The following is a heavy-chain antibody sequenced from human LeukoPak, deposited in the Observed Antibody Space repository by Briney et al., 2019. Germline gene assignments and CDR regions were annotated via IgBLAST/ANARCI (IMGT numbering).Heavy chain of an antibody. J-gene: IGHJ4*02. CDR2: INPNRGGT. Sequence: ASVKVSCKASGYTFTRYYMHWVRQAPGQGVDGMGWINPNRGGTTYVQKFQGRVTMTRDTSISTAYTPLSGLRSHDTAVYYCARIVSHSSDTNGYYYFDYWGQGTLVTVSS. D-gene: IGHD3-22*01. CDR1: GYTFTRYY. V-gene: IGHV1-2*02. CDR3: ARIVSHSSDTNGYYYFDY.